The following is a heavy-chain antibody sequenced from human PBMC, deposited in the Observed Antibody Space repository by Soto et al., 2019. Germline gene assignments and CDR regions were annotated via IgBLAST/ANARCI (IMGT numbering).Heavy chain of an antibody. V-gene: IGHV3-48*03. D-gene: IGHD6-13*01. CDR3: ARDGGGAAAGNYYYYGMDV. CDR1: GFTFSSYE. J-gene: IGHJ6*02. Sequence: GGSLRLSCAASGFTFSSYEMNWAREAPGRGREWVSYMCSSGSTIYYADSVKARFTISRDNANNSLYLQMNSLRAEDTAVYDCARDGGGAAAGNYYYYGMDVWGQGTTVTVSS. CDR2: MCSSGSTI.